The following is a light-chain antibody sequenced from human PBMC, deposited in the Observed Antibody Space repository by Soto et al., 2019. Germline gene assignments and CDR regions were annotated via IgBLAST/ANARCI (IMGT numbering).Light chain of an antibody. CDR2: EVT. CDR3: SSYADSISVL. Sequence: QSALTQPPSASGSPGQSVTISCTGTSSDVGAYNYVSWYQQHPGKAPKLMIYEVTKRPSGVPDRFSGSKSGNTASLTVSGLQAEDEADYYCSSYADSISVLFGGGTMLTVL. J-gene: IGLJ3*02. V-gene: IGLV2-8*01. CDR1: SSDVGAYNY.